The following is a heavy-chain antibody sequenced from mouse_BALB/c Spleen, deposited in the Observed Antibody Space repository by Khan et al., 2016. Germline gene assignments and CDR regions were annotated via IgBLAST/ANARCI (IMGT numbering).Heavy chain of an antibody. D-gene: IGHD2-2*01. J-gene: IGHJ2*01. CDR2: INPYNAGT. Sequence: VQLKQSGPELVKPGASVKMSCKASGYTFTSYIIHWVKQKPGQGLEWIGYINPYNAGTKYSEKFKDKATLTSDRSSSIAYMELSSLTSDDSAVYCGTRDYYGYDFDYWGQGTTLTVSS. CDR1: GYTFTSYI. V-gene: IGHV1S136*01. CDR3: TRDYYGYDFDY.